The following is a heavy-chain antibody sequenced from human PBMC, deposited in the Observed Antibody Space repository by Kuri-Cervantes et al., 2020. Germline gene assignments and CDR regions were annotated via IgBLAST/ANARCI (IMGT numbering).Heavy chain of an antibody. CDR2: INHSGST. CDR3: ARVVGDDILINDRGYYYYYYMDV. CDR1: GGSFSGYY. D-gene: IGHD3-9*01. J-gene: IGHJ6*03. V-gene: IGHV4-34*01. Sequence: GSLRLSCAVYGGSFSGYYWSWIRQPPGKGLEWIGEINHSGSTNYNPSLQSRVTISVDKSNNQFSLNLSSVTAADTAVYYCARVVGDDILINDRGYYYYYYMDVWGEGTTVTVSS.